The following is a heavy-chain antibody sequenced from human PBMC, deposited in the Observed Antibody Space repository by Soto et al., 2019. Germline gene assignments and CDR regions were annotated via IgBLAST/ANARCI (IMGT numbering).Heavy chain of an antibody. D-gene: IGHD3-22*01. J-gene: IGHJ3*02. CDR1: GGTFSSYT. CDR3: AKTPYYYDSSGHNDAFDI. Sequence: SVKVSCKASGGTFSSYTISWVRQAPGQGLEWMGRIIPILGIANYAQKFQGRVTITADKSTSTAYMELSSLRSEDTAVYYCAKTPYYYDSSGHNDAFDIWGQGTMVTVSS. V-gene: IGHV1-69*02. CDR2: IIPILGIA.